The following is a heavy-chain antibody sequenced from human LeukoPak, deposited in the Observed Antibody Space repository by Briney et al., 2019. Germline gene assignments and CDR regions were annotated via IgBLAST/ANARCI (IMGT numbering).Heavy chain of an antibody. CDR1: GFTFSSYA. V-gene: IGHV3-30-3*01. CDR3: ARASITMIVVVLIGY. CDR2: ISYDGSNK. Sequence: GGSLRLSCAASGFTFSSYAMHWVRQAPGKGLEWVAVISYDGSNKYYADSVKGRFTISRDNSKNTLYLQMNSLRAEDTAVYYCARASITMIVVVLIGYWGQGTLVTVSS. J-gene: IGHJ4*02. D-gene: IGHD3-22*01.